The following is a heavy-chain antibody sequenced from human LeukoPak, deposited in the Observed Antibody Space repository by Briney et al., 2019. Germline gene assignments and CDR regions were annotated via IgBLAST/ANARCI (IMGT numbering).Heavy chain of an antibody. CDR2: ISTYNGNT. CDR1: GYTFPSHG. CDR3: ARDRGSSWSFDY. Sequence: ASVKVSCMASGYTFPSHGISWVRQAPGQGLEWMGWISTYNGNTDYAQKLQGRVTMTTDTSTSTAYMELRSLRSEDTAVYYCARDRGSSWSFDYWGQGTLVTVSS. J-gene: IGHJ4*02. D-gene: IGHD6-13*01. V-gene: IGHV1-18*01.